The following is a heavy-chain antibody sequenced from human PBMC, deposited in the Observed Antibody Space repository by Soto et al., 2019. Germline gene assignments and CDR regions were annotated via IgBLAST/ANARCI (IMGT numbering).Heavy chain of an antibody. CDR3: ARVQLERWLQLRPYYFDY. J-gene: IGHJ4*02. V-gene: IGHV1-18*01. Sequence: ASVKVSCKASGYTFTSYGISWVRQAPGQGLEWMGWISAYNGNTNYAQKLQGRVTMTTDTSTSTAYMELRSLRSDDTAVYYCARVQLERWLQLRPYYFDYWGQGTLVTVSS. CDR1: GYTFTSYG. CDR2: ISAYNGNT. D-gene: IGHD5-12*01.